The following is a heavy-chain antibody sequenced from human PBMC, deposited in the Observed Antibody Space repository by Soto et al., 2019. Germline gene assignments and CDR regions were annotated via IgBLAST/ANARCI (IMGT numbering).Heavy chain of an antibody. Sequence: EVQLLESGGFLVQPGGSLRLSCAASGFTFSSYALSWVRQAPGKGLAWVSGISGDGATTYYTDSVKGRFTISRDGSTKPLYLPINSLRAEDSAVYYCASDLTSSGRSTYLGYWGQGTLVTVSS. CDR1: GFTFSSYA. CDR3: ASDLTSSGRSTYLGY. V-gene: IGHV3-23*01. J-gene: IGHJ4*02. D-gene: IGHD6-19*01. CDR2: ISGDGATT.